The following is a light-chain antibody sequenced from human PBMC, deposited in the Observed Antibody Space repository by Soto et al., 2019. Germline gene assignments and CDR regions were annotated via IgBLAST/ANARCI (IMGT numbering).Light chain of an antibody. CDR1: QSLAYSDGNTY. V-gene: IGKV2-30*01. Sequence: DVVMTQSPLSLPVTLGQPASISCRSSQSLAYSDGNTYLNWFQQRPGQSPRRLIYKVSNRDSGVPPRXXGSGSDTDFTLKISRVEAEDVGIYYCMQGTHWPPYTFGQGTKLEIK. CDR3: MQGTHWPPYT. J-gene: IGKJ2*01. CDR2: KVS.